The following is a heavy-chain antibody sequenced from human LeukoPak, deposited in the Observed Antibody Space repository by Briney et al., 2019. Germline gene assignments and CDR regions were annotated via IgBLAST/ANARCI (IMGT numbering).Heavy chain of an antibody. J-gene: IGHJ4*02. CDR3: ARDRPNYYGSDGHYYRRDGDY. Sequence: GGSLRLSCAASGFTFSSYAMSWVRQAPGKGLEWVSAISGSGGSTYYADSVKGRFTISRDNSKNTPYLQMNSLRAEDTAVYYCARDRPNYYGSDGHYYRRDGDYWGRGTLVSVSS. CDR2: ISGSGGST. CDR1: GFTFSSYA. V-gene: IGHV3-23*01. D-gene: IGHD3-22*01.